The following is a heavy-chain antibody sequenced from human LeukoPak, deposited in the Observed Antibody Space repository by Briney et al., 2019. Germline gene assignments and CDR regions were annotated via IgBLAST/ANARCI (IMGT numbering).Heavy chain of an antibody. J-gene: IGHJ4*02. CDR3: ARGSLSPDDSSGYNY. V-gene: IGHV3-7*01. Sequence: GGSLRLSCAASGFTFSSYWMSWVRQAPGKGLEWVANIKQDGSEKYYVDSVKGRFTISRDNAKNSLYLQMNSLRAEDTAVYYCARGSLSPDDSSGYNYWGQGTLVTVSS. CDR2: IKQDGSEK. D-gene: IGHD3-22*01. CDR1: GFTFSSYW.